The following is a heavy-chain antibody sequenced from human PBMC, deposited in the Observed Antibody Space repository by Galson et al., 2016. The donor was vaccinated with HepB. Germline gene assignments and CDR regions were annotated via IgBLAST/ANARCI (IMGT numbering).Heavy chain of an antibody. J-gene: IGHJ5*02. Sequence: SETLSLTCAVYGGSFSDYYWTWIRQTPGKGLEWIGHIDRGGSTTYNPSLKSRVTISVDTSKNQFSLSLRSLTGADSGIYYCTKRGIIMVRAVYNWFDPWGQGTLVTVSS. V-gene: IGHV4-34*01. CDR3: TKRGIIMVRAVYNWFDP. D-gene: IGHD3-10*01. CDR1: GGSFSDYY. CDR2: IDRGGST.